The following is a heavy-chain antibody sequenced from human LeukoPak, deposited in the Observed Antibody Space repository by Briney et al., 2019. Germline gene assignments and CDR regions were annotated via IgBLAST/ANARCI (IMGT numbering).Heavy chain of an antibody. D-gene: IGHD3-3*01. Sequence: ASVKDSCKASGYTFTGYYMHWVRQAPGQGLEWMGWINPNSGGTNYAQKFQGRVTMTRDTSISTAYMELSRLRSDDTAVYYCARAVETYYDFWSGYHYWGQGTLVTVSS. CDR2: INPNSGGT. V-gene: IGHV1-2*02. CDR1: GYTFTGYY. CDR3: ARAVETYYDFWSGYHY. J-gene: IGHJ4*02.